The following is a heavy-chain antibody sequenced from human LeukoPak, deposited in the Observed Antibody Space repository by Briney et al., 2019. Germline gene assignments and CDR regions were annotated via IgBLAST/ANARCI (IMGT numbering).Heavy chain of an antibody. CDR3: ARDWADDFWSGYYLHYYYMDV. J-gene: IGHJ6*03. V-gene: IGHV3-21*01. D-gene: IGHD3-3*01. Sequence: PGGSLRLSCAASGFTFSGHSMSWLRQAPGKGLEWVSSMSSSSSYIYYADSVKGRFTISRDNAMNSLYLQMNSLRAEDTAVYYCARDWADDFWSGYYLHYYYMDVWGKGTTVTVSS. CDR2: MSSSSSYI. CDR1: GFTFSGHS.